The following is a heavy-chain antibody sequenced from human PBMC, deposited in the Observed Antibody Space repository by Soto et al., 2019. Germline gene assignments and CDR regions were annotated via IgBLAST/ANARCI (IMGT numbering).Heavy chain of an antibody. CDR3: AVWGGEGRGQFEP. D-gene: IGHD3-16*01. CDR2: IYPGDSST. J-gene: IGHJ5*01. CDR1: GYSFTSYL. Sequence: PGESLKISCKASGYSFTSYLIGWVRQMPGKGLEWMATIYPGDSSTRYSPPFQGQVTISADKSTSTVSLQWSSLQASDTAIYYCAVWGGEGRGQFEPWGQGTLVTVSS. V-gene: IGHV5-51*01.